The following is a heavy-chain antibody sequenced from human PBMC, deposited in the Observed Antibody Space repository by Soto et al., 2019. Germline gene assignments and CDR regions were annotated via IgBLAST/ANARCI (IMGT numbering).Heavy chain of an antibody. CDR3: ARESIAVAGTFDY. J-gene: IGHJ4*02. D-gene: IGHD6-19*01. Sequence: GGSLRLSCEASGFTFSSYDMHWVRQATGKGLEWVSAIGTAGDPYYPGSVKGRFTISRENAKNSLYLQMNSLRAGDTVVYYCARESIAVAGTFDYWGQGTLVTVSS. CDR1: GFTFSSYD. CDR2: IGTAGDP. V-gene: IGHV3-13*05.